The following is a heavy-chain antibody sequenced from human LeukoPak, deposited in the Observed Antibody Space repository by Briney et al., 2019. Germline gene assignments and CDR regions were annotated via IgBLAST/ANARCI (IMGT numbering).Heavy chain of an antibody. CDR2: MNPNSANT. Sequence: GASVKVSCKASGYTFTTYDINWERQATGQGLEWMGWMNPNSANTGYAQKFQGRVTMTRNTSISTAYMELSSLRSEDTAVYYCARVPAGDYYYGMDVWGQGTTVTVSS. D-gene: IGHD2-2*01. V-gene: IGHV1-8*01. J-gene: IGHJ6*02. CDR3: ARVPAGDYYYGMDV. CDR1: GYTFTTYD.